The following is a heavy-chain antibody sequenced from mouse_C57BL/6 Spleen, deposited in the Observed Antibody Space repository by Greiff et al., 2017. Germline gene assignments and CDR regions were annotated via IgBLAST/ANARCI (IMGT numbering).Heavy chain of an antibody. CDR3: ASGDDGYLDWFAY. CDR2: ILPGSGST. Sequence: VQLQQSGAELMKPGASVKLSCTATGYTFTGYWIEWVKQRPGHGLEWIGEILPGSGSTNYNEKFQGKATFTADTSSNPAYMQLSSLTTEDSAIYYWASGDDGYLDWFAYWGQGTLVTVSA. D-gene: IGHD2-3*01. J-gene: IGHJ3*01. CDR1: GYTFTGYW. V-gene: IGHV1-9*01.